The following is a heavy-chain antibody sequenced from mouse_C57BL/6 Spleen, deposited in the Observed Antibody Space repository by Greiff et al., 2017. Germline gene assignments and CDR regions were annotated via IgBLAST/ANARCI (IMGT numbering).Heavy chain of an antibody. Sequence: EVQLQQSGAELVRPGASVKLSCTASGFNIKDYYMHWVKQRPEQGLEWIGRIDPEDGDTEYAPQFQGKATMNADTSSNTAYIQLSSRTSEDTAVYYCTKALDYWGQGTTLTVSS. CDR2: IDPEDGDT. V-gene: IGHV14-1*01. CDR1: GFNIKDYY. CDR3: TKALDY. J-gene: IGHJ2*01.